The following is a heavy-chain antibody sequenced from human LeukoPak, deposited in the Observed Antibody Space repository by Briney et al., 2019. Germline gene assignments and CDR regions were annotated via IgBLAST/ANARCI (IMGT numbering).Heavy chain of an antibody. Sequence: GGSLRLSCAASRFTFSSYNMNWVRQAPGKGLEWLSYISSSSSNIYYADSVKGRFTISRDNAKNSLYLQMNSLRDEDTAVYYCARSTAYWGQGTLVTVSS. CDR1: RFTFSSYN. D-gene: IGHD4-11*01. J-gene: IGHJ4*02. CDR2: ISSSSSNI. V-gene: IGHV3-48*02. CDR3: ARSTAY.